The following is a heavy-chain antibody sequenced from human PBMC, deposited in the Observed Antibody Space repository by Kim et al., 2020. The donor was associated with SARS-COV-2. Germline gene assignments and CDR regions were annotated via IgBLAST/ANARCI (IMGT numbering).Heavy chain of an antibody. V-gene: IGHV3-9*01. J-gene: IGHJ4*02. CDR3: AKDASREGCSGGSCGESDVYD. Sequence: GGSLRLSCAASGFTFDDYAMHWVRQAPGKGLEWVSGISWNSGSIGYADSVKGRFTISRDNAKNSLYLQMNSLRAEDTALYYCAKDASREGCSGGSCGESDVYDWGQGTLVTVSS. CDR2: ISWNSGSI. D-gene: IGHD2-15*01. CDR1: GFTFDDYA.